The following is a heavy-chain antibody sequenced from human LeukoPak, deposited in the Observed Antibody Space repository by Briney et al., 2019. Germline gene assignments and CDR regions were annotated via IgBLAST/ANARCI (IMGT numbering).Heavy chain of an antibody. V-gene: IGHV4-59*08. CDR1: GGSFSGYY. CDR3: ASYYYDSSGPDAFDI. Sequence: TSETLSLTCAVYGGSFSGYYWSWIRQPPGKGLEWIGYVYYSGSTNYNPSLKSRVTISVDTSKNQFSLKLSSVTAADTAVYYCASYYYDSSGPDAFDIWGQGTMVTVSS. CDR2: VYYSGST. J-gene: IGHJ3*02. D-gene: IGHD3-22*01.